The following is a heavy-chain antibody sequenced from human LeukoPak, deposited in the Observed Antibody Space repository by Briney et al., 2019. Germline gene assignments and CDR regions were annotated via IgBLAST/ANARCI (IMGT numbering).Heavy chain of an antibody. D-gene: IGHD3-10*01. CDR2: IYYSGST. CDR3: ARGKVLLWFGELLPNWFDP. V-gene: IGHV4-31*03. J-gene: IGHJ5*02. Sequence: PSETLSLTCTVSGGSISSGGYYWSWLRQHPGKGLEWIGYIYYSGSTYYNPSLKSRVTISVDTSKNQFSLKLSSVTAADTAVYYCARGKVLLWFGELLPNWFDPWGQGTLVTVSS. CDR1: GGSISSGGYY.